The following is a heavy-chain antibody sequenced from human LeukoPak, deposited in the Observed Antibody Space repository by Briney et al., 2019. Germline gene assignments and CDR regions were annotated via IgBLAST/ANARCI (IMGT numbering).Heavy chain of an antibody. CDR1: GFIFSSYA. CDR3: AKGDYSNYEDYFDY. J-gene: IGHJ4*02. CDR2: ISGSGGST. Sequence: LRLSCAASGFIFSSYAMSWVRQAPGKGLEWVSAISGSGGSTYYADSVKGRFTISRDNSKNTLYLQMNSLRAEDTAVYYCAKGDYSNYEDYFDYWGQGTLVTVSS. D-gene: IGHD4-11*01. V-gene: IGHV3-23*01.